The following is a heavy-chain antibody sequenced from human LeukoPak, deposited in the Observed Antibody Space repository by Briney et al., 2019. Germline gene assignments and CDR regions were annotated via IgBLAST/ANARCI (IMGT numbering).Heavy chain of an antibody. CDR1: GFTFSSYA. Sequence: GGSLRLSGAASGFTFSSYAMSWVRQAPGKGLEWVSAISGSGGSTYYADSVKGRFTISRDNSKNTLYLQMNSLRAEDTAVYYCARDRYYYDSSGYSPFDYWGQGTLVTVSS. J-gene: IGHJ4*02. V-gene: IGHV3-23*01. CDR3: ARDRYYYDSSGYSPFDY. CDR2: ISGSGGST. D-gene: IGHD3-22*01.